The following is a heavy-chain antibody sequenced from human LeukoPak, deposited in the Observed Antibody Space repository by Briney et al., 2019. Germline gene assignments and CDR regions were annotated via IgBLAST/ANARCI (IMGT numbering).Heavy chain of an antibody. CDR2: MNPNSGNT. CDR1: AYTFTSYD. Sequence: SVTVSCKAYAYTFTSYDINWGRHATGHGLEWMGWMNPNSGNTGYAQKFQGRVTITRNTSMSTAYMELSSLRSEDSAVYYCASFPPHVVASPSRWLDPWGQGTLVTVSS. CDR3: ASFPPHVVASPSRWLDP. D-gene: IGHD2-15*01. J-gene: IGHJ5*02. V-gene: IGHV1-8*03.